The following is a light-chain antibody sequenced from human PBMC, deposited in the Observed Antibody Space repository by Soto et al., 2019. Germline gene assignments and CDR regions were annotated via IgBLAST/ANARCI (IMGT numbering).Light chain of an antibody. V-gene: IGKV3-20*01. CDR1: QGVSNTY. CDR2: GVS. Sequence: ELSQSPGTLSLSPAGTATLSFGASQGVSNTYLGWHQPKTGQATRLLRYGVSRRASGIPDRFSGSGSGTGFTLTIRRLEPEDFAVYSCQQYGSIPITFGGGPRWIS. CDR3: QQYGSIPIT. J-gene: IGKJ4*01.